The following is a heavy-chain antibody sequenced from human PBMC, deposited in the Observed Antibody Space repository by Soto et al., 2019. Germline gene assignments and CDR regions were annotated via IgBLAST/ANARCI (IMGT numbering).Heavy chain of an antibody. CDR1: GGNFRSQS. CDR2: IIPVLDIA. J-gene: IGHJ6*02. D-gene: IGHD6-13*01. Sequence: QVQLVQSGAEVKKPGSSVKVSCKASGGNFRSQSISISWVRQAPGQGLQWMGRIIPVLDIANYAQKFQGIVTITADKSTSTVYMELSSLRSEDTAVYYCARDRDVAAFGTVETNYYYSMDVWGQGTTVTVSS. CDR3: ARDRDVAAFGTVETNYYYSMDV. V-gene: IGHV1-69*08.